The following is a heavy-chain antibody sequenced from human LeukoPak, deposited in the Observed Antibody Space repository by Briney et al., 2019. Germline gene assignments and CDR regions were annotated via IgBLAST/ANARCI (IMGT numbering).Heavy chain of an antibody. CDR2: IYYSGST. CDR3: ARVAGTLAVAGRVYFDY. V-gene: IGHV4-59*01. J-gene: IGHJ4*02. D-gene: IGHD6-19*01. CDR1: GGSFSGYY. Sequence: SETLSLTCAVYGGSFSGYYWSWIRQPPGKGLEWIGSIYYSGSTNYNPSLKSRLTISVDTSKNQFSLKLSSVTAADTAVYYCARVAGTLAVAGRVYFDYWGQGALVTVSS.